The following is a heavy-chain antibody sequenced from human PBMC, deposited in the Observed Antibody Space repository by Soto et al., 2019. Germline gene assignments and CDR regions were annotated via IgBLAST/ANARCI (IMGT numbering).Heavy chain of an antibody. CDR2: ISGSGGST. V-gene: IGHV3-23*01. CDR3: AKDHPSITMIVVVPGDFDY. CDR1: GFTFSSYA. D-gene: IGHD3-22*01. J-gene: IGHJ4*02. Sequence: GGSLRLSCAASGFTFSSYAMSWVRQAPGKGLEWVSAISGSGGSTYYADSVKGRFTISRDNSKNTLYLQMNSLRAEDTAVYYCAKDHPSITMIVVVPGDFDYWGQGTLVTVSS.